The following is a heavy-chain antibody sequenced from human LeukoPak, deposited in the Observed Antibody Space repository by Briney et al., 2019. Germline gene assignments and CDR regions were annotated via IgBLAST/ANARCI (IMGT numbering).Heavy chain of an antibody. CDR3: ARGGMVRAPGDAFDI. Sequence: SETLSLTCAVSGYSISSGYYWGWIRQPPGKGLEWIGSTYHSGSTYYNPSLKSRVTISADTSKNQFSLKLSSVTAADTAVYHCARGGMVRAPGDAFDIWGQGTMVTVFS. D-gene: IGHD3-10*01. CDR1: GYSISSGYY. V-gene: IGHV4-38-2*01. J-gene: IGHJ3*02. CDR2: TYHSGST.